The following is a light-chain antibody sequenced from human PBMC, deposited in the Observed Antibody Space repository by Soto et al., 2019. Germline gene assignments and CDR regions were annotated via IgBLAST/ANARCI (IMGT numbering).Light chain of an antibody. Sequence: IVLTQYPGTLSLSPGERATLSCMASQSVSSSYLAWYQQKPGQAPRLLIYGASSRATGIPDRFSGSGSGTDFTLTISRLEPEDFAVYYCQQYGSSLTWTFGQGTKVDIK. CDR1: QSVSSSY. CDR2: GAS. J-gene: IGKJ1*01. CDR3: QQYGSSLTWT. V-gene: IGKV3-20*01.